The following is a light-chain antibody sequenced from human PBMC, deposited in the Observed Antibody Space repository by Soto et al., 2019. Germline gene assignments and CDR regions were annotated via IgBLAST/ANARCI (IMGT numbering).Light chain of an antibody. V-gene: IGKV1-9*01. CDR1: QGISNY. Sequence: DIQLTQSPSFLSASVGDRVTITCRATQGISNYLAWYQQKPGKAPKLLIYAASILQSGVPSRFSGSGSGTEFTLTIRSLQPKDFGSYYCQQLHSYPITFGQGTRLEIK. J-gene: IGKJ5*01. CDR3: QQLHSYPIT. CDR2: AAS.